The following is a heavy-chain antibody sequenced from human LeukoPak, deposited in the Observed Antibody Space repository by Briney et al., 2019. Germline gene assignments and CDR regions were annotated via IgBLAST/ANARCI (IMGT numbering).Heavy chain of an antibody. J-gene: IGHJ6*02. CDR1: GFTFNSYW. CDR2: TNADGTTT. Sequence: PGGSLRLSCVASGFTFNSYWMHWVRQGPGKGLVWVSLTNADGTTTTYADSVRGRFTVSRDNAKNTLYLQMNSLRAEDAAVSHCGRGLAGAYRIMDVWGQGTTVTVS. V-gene: IGHV3-74*01. D-gene: IGHD6-19*01. CDR3: GRGLAGAYRIMDV.